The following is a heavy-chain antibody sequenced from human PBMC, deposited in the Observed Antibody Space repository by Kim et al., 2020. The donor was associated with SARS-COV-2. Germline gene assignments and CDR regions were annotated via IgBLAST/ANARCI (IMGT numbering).Heavy chain of an antibody. Sequence: GGSLRLSCAASGFTVSSNYMSWVRQAPGKGLEWVSGIYSGGSTYYADSVKGRFTISRDNSKNTLYLQMNSLRGEDTAVYYCAITSGVAVYLAFDSWGQGTMVTVSS. CDR1: GFTVSSNY. V-gene: IGHV3-53*01. J-gene: IGHJ3*02. D-gene: IGHD6-19*01. CDR2: IYSGGST. CDR3: AITSGVAVYLAFDS.